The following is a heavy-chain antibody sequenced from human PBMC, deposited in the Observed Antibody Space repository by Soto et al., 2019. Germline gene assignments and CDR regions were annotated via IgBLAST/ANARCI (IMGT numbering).Heavy chain of an antibody. V-gene: IGHV3-74*01. Sequence: EVQLVESGGGLVQPGGSLRLSCAASGFTFNNFWMYWVRQTPEKGLVWVSGINSDGTTTIYADSVKGRFTISRDNAKNTLYLQMNSLTVEDTAIYYCVRDLRWGQGTLVTVSS. CDR1: GFTFNNFW. CDR2: INSDGTTT. J-gene: IGHJ4*02. CDR3: VRDLR.